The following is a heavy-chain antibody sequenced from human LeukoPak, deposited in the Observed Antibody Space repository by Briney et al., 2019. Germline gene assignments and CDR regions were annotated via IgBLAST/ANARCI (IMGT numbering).Heavy chain of an antibody. CDR1: GCIFTTYF. Sequence: ASVKVSCKASGCIFTTYFIHWVRQAPGQGLEWMGWINPNNGDTNYVQKFQGRVTMTRDTSISTAYMELTRLRSDDTAVYYCAREGGYDILTGYQDYWGQGTLVTVSS. CDR2: INPNNGDT. CDR3: AREGGYDILTGYQDY. V-gene: IGHV1-2*02. D-gene: IGHD3-9*01. J-gene: IGHJ4*02.